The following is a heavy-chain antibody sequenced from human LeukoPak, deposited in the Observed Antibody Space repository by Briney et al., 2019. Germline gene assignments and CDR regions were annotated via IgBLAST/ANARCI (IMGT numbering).Heavy chain of an antibody. CDR2: IYTSGST. D-gene: IGHD1-26*01. CDR1: GGSISSYY. V-gene: IGHV4-4*07. J-gene: IGHJ4*02. CDR3: ARSSWELNRYYSDY. Sequence: SETLSLTCTVSGGSISSYYWSWIRQPAGKGLEWIGRIYTSGSTNYNPSLKSRVTISVDTSKNQFSLKLSSVTAADTAVYYCARSSWELNRYYSDYWGQGTLVTVSS.